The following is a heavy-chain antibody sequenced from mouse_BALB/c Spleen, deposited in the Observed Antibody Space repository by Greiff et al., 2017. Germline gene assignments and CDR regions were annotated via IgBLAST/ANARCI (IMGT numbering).Heavy chain of an antibody. CDR2: ISSGGSYT. V-gene: IGHV5-6-4*01. CDR3: TRDRDYDAMDY. CDR1: GFTFSSYT. Sequence: EVMLVESGGGLVQPGGSLKLSCAASGFTFSSYTMSWVRQTPEKRLEWVATISSGGSYTYYPDSVKGRFTISRDNAKNTLYLQMSSLKSEDTAMYYCTRDRDYDAMDYWGQGTSVTVSS. J-gene: IGHJ4*01.